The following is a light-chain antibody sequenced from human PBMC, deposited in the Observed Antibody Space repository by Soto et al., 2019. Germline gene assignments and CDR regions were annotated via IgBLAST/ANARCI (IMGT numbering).Light chain of an antibody. Sequence: ETVMTQSPATLSVSPGEGATLSCRASQSVSSNLVWYQHKPGQAPRLLIYGASTRATDIPARFSGSGSGTEFTLTISSLQSEDYAVYYCQQYNNLPRTFGGGTKV. CDR2: GAS. J-gene: IGKJ4*01. V-gene: IGKV3-15*01. CDR1: QSVSSN. CDR3: QQYNNLPRT.